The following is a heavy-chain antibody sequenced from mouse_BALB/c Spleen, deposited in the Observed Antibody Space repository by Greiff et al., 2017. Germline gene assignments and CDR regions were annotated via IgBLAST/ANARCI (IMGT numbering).Heavy chain of an antibody. D-gene: IGHD2-2*01. V-gene: IGHV3-6*02. CDR2: ISYDGSN. CDR1: GYSITSGYY. Sequence: DVKLVESGPGLVKPSQSLSLTCSVTGYSITSGYYWNWIRQFPGNKLEWMGYISYDGSNNYNPSLKNRISITRDTSKNQFFLKLNSVTTEDTATYYCARGGGYDPFAYWGQGTLVTVSA. J-gene: IGHJ3*01. CDR3: ARGGGYDPFAY.